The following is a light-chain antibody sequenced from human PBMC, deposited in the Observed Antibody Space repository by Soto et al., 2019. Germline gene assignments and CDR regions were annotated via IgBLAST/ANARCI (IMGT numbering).Light chain of an antibody. CDR3: QQYSNWPLT. J-gene: IGKJ4*01. Sequence: ETVMTQSPATLSVSPGERATLSCRASQRVSSSLAWYQQKPGQAPRLLIYDASTRATDVPARFSGSGSGTEFTLTVSSLQSEDFAVYHCQQYSNWPLTFGGGTKV. CDR2: DAS. CDR1: QRVSSS. V-gene: IGKV3-15*01.